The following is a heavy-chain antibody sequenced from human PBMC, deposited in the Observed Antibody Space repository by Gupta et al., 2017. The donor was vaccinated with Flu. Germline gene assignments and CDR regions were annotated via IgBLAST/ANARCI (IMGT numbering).Heavy chain of an antibody. CDR2: INHSGST. CDR1: GGSFSGYY. D-gene: IGHD6-6*01. Sequence: QVQLQQWGAGLLKPSETLSLTCAVYGGSFSGYYWSWIRQPPGKGLEWIGEINHSGSTYYNPSLKSRVTISVDTSKNQVSLRLSSVTAADTAVYYCARGLNIAARHGAFDIWGQGTMVTVST. CDR3: ARGLNIAARHGAFDI. V-gene: IGHV4-34*01. J-gene: IGHJ3*02.